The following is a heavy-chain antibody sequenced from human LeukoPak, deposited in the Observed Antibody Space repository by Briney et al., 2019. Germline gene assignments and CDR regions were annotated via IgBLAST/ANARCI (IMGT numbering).Heavy chain of an antibody. CDR2: ISGSGGST. D-gene: IGHD5-12*01. J-gene: IGHJ4*02. CDR1: GFTFSSYA. V-gene: IGHV3-23*01. Sequence: GGSLRLSCAASGFTFSSYAMSWVRQAPGKGLEWVSAISGSGGSTYYADSVKGRFTISRDNSKNTLYLQMNSLRAEDTAVYYCARTINSGYSGYDYFDYWGQGTLVTVSS. CDR3: ARTINSGYSGYDYFDY.